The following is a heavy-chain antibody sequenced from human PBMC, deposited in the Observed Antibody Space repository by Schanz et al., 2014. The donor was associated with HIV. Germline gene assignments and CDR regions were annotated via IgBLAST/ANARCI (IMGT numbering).Heavy chain of an antibody. D-gene: IGHD3-22*01. V-gene: IGHV3-30*18. J-gene: IGHJ6*02. CDR1: GFTFNSYG. CDR2: ISYDGRNK. CDR3: AKDRNYYESKYRGKGNYYYYYGMDV. Sequence: QEQLVESGGGVVQPGRSLRLSCAASGFTFNSYGMHWVRQAPGKGLEWVSVISYDGRNKLYADSVKGRFTISRDNSKNSLSLLIKSLRADDAAVYYCAKDRNYYESKYRGKGNYYYYYGMDVWGQGTTVTVSS.